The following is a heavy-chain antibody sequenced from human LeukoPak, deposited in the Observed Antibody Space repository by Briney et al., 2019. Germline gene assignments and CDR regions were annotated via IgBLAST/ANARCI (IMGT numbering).Heavy chain of an antibody. CDR1: GFTFSSYG. V-gene: IGHV3-30*02. CDR3: AKDGDYDYVWGSLSSLFDY. Sequence: GGSLRLSCAASGFTFSSYGMHWVRQAPGKGLEWVAFIRYDGSNKYYADSVKGRFTISRDNSKNTLYLQMNSLRAEDTAVYYCAKDGDYDYVWGSLSSLFDYWGQGTLVTVCS. CDR2: IRYDGSNK. J-gene: IGHJ4*02. D-gene: IGHD3-16*01.